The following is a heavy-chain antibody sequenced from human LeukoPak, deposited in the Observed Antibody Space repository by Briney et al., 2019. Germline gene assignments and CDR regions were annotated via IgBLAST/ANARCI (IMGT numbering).Heavy chain of an antibody. J-gene: IGHJ4*02. CDR3: ARSWAAKWELPGQFDS. CDR1: DASMNNYY. Sequence: SETLSLTCTVSDASMNNYYWSWIRQSPEKGLEWIGFVFSRGTTNYNPPFKSRLTMSIDTSKKQFSLRLSSVTAADTAVYFCARSWAAKWELPGQFDSWGQGRLVSVSS. V-gene: IGHV4-4*07. CDR2: VFSRGTT. D-gene: IGHD1-26*01.